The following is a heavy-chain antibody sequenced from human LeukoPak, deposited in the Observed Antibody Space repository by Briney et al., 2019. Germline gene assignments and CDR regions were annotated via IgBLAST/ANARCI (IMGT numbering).Heavy chain of an antibody. CDR3: ARRRDLYSGSYYPFDY. Sequence: GGSLRLSCAASGFTFSTYAMTWVRQAPGKGLEWVSTIDGSGGSTYYADSVKGRFTISRDNSKNTLYLQMNSLRAEDTAMYYCARRRDLYSGSYYPFDYWGQGTLVTVSS. CDR1: GFTFSTYA. J-gene: IGHJ4*02. V-gene: IGHV3-23*01. D-gene: IGHD1-26*01. CDR2: IDGSGGST.